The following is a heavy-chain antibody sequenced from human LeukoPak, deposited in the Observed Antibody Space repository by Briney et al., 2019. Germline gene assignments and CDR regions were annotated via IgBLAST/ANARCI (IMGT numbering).Heavy chain of an antibody. CDR2: IIPIFGTA. J-gene: IGHJ3*02. CDR3: ASGGVGAFDI. V-gene: IGHV1-69*06. Sequence: SVKVSCKASGGTFSSYAISWVRQAPGHGLEWMGGIIPIFGTANYAQKFQGRVTITADKSTNTAYMELSSLRSEDTAVYYCASGGVGAFDIWGQGTMVTVSS. CDR1: GGTFSSYA. D-gene: IGHD3-16*01.